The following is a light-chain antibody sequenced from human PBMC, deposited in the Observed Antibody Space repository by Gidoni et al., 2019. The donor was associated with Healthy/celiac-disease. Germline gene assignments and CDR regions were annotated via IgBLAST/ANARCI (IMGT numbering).Light chain of an antibody. CDR1: QSVSSH. J-gene: IGKJ2*01. CDR2: DAS. V-gene: IGKV3-11*01. CDR3: QQRSNWPPYT. Sequence: ESVLTQSPATLSLSPGERATLSCRASQSVSSHLAWYQQKPGQAPRLLIYDASNRATGIPARVSGSGSGTDFTLTISSLEPEDFAVYYCQQRSNWPPYTFXQXTKLEIK.